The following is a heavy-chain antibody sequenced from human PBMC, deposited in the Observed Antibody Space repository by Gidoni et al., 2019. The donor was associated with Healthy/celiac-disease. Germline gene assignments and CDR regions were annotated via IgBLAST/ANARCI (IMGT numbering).Heavy chain of an antibody. CDR2: IYDSGST. D-gene: IGHD1-26*01. CDR1: GGSASGGSYC. V-gene: IGHV4-61*01. J-gene: IGHJ3*02. CDR3: ATAKRGVGATSGAFVI. Sequence: QVPLKESGTGLVKPTETLSLTRHVSGGSASGGSYCWSWTRQPPGRGLEWIGYIYDSGSTNSTPSLKILVPISVDTSKIPFSLKLSSVTAADTALYYCATAKRGVGATSGAFVIWGQGTMVTVSS.